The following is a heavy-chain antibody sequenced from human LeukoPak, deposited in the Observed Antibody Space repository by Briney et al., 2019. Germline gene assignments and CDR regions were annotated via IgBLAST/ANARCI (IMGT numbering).Heavy chain of an antibody. J-gene: IGHJ3*02. CDR1: GFTFSSYG. CDR2: ISYDGINK. CDR3: AKSLSYDYVWGSYRARGDAFDI. Sequence: GGSLRLSCAASGFTFSSYGMHWVRQAPGKGLEWVAVISYDGINKYYADSVKGRFTISRDNSKNTLYLQMNSLRAEDTAVYYCAKSLSYDYVWGSYRARGDAFDIWGQGTMVTVSS. D-gene: IGHD3-16*02. V-gene: IGHV3-30*18.